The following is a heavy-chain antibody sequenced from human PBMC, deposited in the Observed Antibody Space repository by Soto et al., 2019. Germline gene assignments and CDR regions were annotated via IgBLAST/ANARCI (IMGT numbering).Heavy chain of an antibody. V-gene: IGHV4-31*03. CDR2: IYYSGST. CDR3: ARDRSSWYAFDY. CDR1: GGSISSGGYY. Sequence: SETLSLTCTVSGGSISSGGYYWSWIRQHPGKGLEWIGYIYYSGSTYYNPSLKSRVTISVDTSKNQFSLKLSSVTAADTAVYYCARDRSSWYAFDYWGQGTLVTVSS. D-gene: IGHD6-13*01. J-gene: IGHJ4*02.